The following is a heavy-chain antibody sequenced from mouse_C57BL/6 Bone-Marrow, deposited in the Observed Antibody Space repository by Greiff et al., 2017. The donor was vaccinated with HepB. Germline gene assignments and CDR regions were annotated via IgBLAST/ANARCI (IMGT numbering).Heavy chain of an antibody. D-gene: IGHD1-1*01. CDR2: ISSGSSTI. J-gene: IGHJ2*01. CDR3: ARKRITTVVEGNYFDY. CDR1: GFTSSDYG. Sequence: EVKVVESGGGLVKPGGSLKLSCAASGFTSSDYGMHWVRQAPEKGLEWVAYISSGSSTIYYADTVKGRFTISRDNAKNTLFLQMTSLRSEDTAMYYCARKRITTVVEGNYFDYWGQGTTLTVSS. V-gene: IGHV5-17*01.